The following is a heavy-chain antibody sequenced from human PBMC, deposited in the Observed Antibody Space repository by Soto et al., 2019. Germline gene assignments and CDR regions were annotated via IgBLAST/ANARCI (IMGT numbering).Heavy chain of an antibody. CDR1: GYSFTSYW. CDR2: IYPGDSDT. Sequence: GESLKISCKGSGYSFTSYWIGWVRQMPGKGLEWMGIIYPGDSDTRYSPSFQGQVTISADKSISTAYLQWSSLKASDTAMYYCARHTALRRMELLAAGPEPTFYYYYYGMDVWGQGTTVTVSS. D-gene: IGHD1-7*01. CDR3: ARHTALRRMELLAAGPEPTFYYYYYGMDV. J-gene: IGHJ6*02. V-gene: IGHV5-51*01.